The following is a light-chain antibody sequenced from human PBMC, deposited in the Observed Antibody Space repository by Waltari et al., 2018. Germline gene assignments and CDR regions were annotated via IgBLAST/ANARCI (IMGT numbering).Light chain of an antibody. Sequence: QSALTQPRSVSGSPGPSVAFSCTGTSSDVGGYNYVPWYQQHPGKAPKLMIFDVTKRPSGVPDRFSGSKSGSTASLTISGLQAEDEADYYCCSYAGRYTSVVFGGGTKLTVL. CDR3: CSYAGRYTSVV. J-gene: IGLJ2*01. V-gene: IGLV2-11*01. CDR1: SSDVGGYNY. CDR2: DVT.